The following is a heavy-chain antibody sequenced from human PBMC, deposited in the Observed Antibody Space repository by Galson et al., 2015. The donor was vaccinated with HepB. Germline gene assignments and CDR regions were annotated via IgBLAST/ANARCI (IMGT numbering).Heavy chain of an antibody. CDR1: GGTFSSYA. CDR3: ARVTRIKLELRDYYYMDV. D-gene: IGHD1-7*01. Sequence: SVKVSCKASGGTFSSYAISWVRQAPGQGLEWMGGIIPILGIANYAQKFQGRVTITADKSTSTAYMELSSLRSEDTAVYYCARVTRIKLELRDYYYMDVWGKGTTVTVSS. V-gene: IGHV1-69*10. J-gene: IGHJ6*03. CDR2: IIPILGIA.